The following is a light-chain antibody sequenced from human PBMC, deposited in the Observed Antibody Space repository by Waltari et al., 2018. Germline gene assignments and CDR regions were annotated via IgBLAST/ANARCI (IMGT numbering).Light chain of an antibody. CDR3: QSYDGTNWV. J-gene: IGLJ3*02. CDR2: EDH. Sequence: SVSESPGKTVTISCSGSSGSIASNYVQWYQQRPGSAPNTVIYEDHQRPSGVPDRFSGSIDSSSNSASLTISGLKTEDEADYYCQSYDGTNWVFGGGTKLTVL. V-gene: IGLV6-57*02. CDR1: SGSIASNY.